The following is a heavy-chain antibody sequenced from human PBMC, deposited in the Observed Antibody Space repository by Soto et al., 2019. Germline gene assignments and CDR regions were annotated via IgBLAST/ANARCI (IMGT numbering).Heavy chain of an antibody. D-gene: IGHD3-3*01. CDR1: GGTFSSYA. CDR3: ESSHWRGYQTNCFDP. CDR2: IIPIFGTA. V-gene: IGHV1-69*06. J-gene: IGHJ5*02. Sequence: QVQLVQSGAEVKKPGSSVKVSCKASGGTFSSYAISWVRQAPGQGLEWLGGIIPIFGTANYAQKFQGRVTITADKHTSHGHMQLSSLRSEDAAVYYCESSHWRGYQTNCFDPWGQGTLVTVSS.